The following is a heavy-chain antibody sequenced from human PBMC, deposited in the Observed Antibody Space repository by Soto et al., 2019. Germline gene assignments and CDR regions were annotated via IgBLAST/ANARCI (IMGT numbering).Heavy chain of an antibody. J-gene: IGHJ4*02. CDR1: GGSISSGGYS. D-gene: IGHD1-26*01. Sequence: SETLSLTCAVSGGSISSGGYSWSWIRQPPGKGLEWIGYIYHSGSTYYNPSLKSRVTISVDRSKNQFSLKLSSVTAADTAVYYCARGNYYASNFDYRGQGTLVTVSS. CDR2: IYHSGST. CDR3: ARGNYYASNFDY. V-gene: IGHV4-30-2*01.